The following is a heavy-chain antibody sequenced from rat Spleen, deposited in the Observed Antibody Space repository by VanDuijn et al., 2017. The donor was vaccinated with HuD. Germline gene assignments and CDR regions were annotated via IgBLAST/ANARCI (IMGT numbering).Heavy chain of an antibody. J-gene: IGHJ2*01. CDR3: AATEYYAGSYYFHY. CDR1: GYSITSNY. Sequence: EVQLQESGPGLVKPSQSLSLTCSVTGYSITSNYWGWIRKFPGNKMEWFGHISYSGGTSYNPSLKSRISITRDTSKNQFFLQLNSVTTEDTAKYYCAATEYYAGSYYFHYWGQGVMVTVSS. D-gene: IGHD1-12*02. V-gene: IGHV3-1*01. CDR2: ISYSGGT.